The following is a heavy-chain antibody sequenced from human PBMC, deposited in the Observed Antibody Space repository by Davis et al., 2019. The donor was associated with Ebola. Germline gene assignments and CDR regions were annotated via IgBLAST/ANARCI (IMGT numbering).Heavy chain of an antibody. V-gene: IGHV3-15*01. CDR3: WAALDY. J-gene: IGHJ4*02. Sequence: GESLKISCAASGFTFTNVWMNWVRQAPGKGLEWVGRIKSKTDGETTDYAAPVRGRFTISRDDSRNTVYLQMNSLKSEDTAVYYCWAALDYWGQGTLVTVSS. D-gene: IGHD2-15*01. CDR2: IKSKTDGETT. CDR1: GFTFTNVW.